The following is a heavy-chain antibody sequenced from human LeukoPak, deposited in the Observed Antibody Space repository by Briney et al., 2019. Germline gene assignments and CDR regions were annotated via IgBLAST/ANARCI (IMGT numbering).Heavy chain of an antibody. CDR3: ARGRPVLQLLWGAFDI. CDR1: GFTFSRYS. CDR2: ISSSSSYT. V-gene: IGHV3-21*01. J-gene: IGHJ3*02. Sequence: GGSLRLSCAAYGFTFSRYSMNWVRQAPGKGLEWVSCISSSSSYTYYVDSVKGRFTISRDNAKNSLYLQMNSLRAEDTAVYYCARGRPVLQLLWGAFDIWGQGTMVTVYS. D-gene: IGHD1-7*01.